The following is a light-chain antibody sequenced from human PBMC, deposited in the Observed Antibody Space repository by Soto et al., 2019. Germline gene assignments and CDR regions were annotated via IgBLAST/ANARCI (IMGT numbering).Light chain of an antibody. CDR2: DAS. CDR3: QQRGHWPPIT. Sequence: EIVLTQSPATLSLSPGERATLSCRASQSVSTYLAWYQQKPGQAPRLLLYDASNRATSIPARFSGSGSGTDFTLNISSLEPEDFAFYYCQQRGHWPPITFGQGTRLEIK. V-gene: IGKV3-11*01. CDR1: QSVSTY. J-gene: IGKJ5*01.